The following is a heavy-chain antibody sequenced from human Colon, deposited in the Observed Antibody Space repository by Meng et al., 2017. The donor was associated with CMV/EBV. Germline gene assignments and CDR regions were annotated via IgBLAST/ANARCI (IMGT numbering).Heavy chain of an antibody. J-gene: IGHJ4*02. D-gene: IGHD5-18*01. CDR3: ASRGYSYGYRY. CDR1: GGSISSGGYY. CDR2: IYYSGST. V-gene: IGHV4-31*03. Sequence: LRLSCTVSGGSISSGGYYWSWIRQHPGKGLEWIGYIYYSGSTYYNPSLKSRVTISVDTSKNQFSPKLSSVTAADTAVYYCASRGYSYGYRYWGQGTLVTVSS.